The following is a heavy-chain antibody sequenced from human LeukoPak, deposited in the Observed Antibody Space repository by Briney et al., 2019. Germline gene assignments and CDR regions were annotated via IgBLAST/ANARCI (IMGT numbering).Heavy chain of an antibody. CDR2: IFYSGST. CDR3: AGTTIFGAVSA. CDR1: GVSISSYY. D-gene: IGHD3-3*01. Sequence: SETLSLTCTVSGVSISSYYWSWIRQPPGKGLEWVGYIFYSGSTTYNPSLKSRVTMSIDTSKKQFSLKLSSVTAADTAVYYCAGTTIFGAVSAWGQGTLVTVSS. J-gene: IGHJ5*02. V-gene: IGHV4-59*01.